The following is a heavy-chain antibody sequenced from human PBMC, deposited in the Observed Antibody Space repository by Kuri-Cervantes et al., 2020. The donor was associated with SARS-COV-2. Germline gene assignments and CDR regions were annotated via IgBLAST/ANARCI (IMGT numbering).Heavy chain of an antibody. J-gene: IGHJ4*02. CDR3: ARDITTGQWLEIPY. D-gene: IGHD6-19*01. V-gene: IGHV3-53*01. Sequence: GESLKISCAASGFTVSSNYMSWVRQAPGKGLEWVSVIYSGGSTYYADSVKGRFTISRDNSKNTLYLQMNSLRAEDTAVYYCARDITTGQWLEIPYWGQGTLVTVSS. CDR1: GFTVSSNY. CDR2: IYSGGST.